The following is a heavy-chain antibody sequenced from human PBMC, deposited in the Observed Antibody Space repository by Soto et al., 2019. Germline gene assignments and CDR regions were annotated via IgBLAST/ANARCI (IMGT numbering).Heavy chain of an antibody. V-gene: IGHV3-9*01. CDR1: GFTFDDYA. D-gene: IGHD6-6*01. Sequence: GGSLRLSSAASGFTFDDYAMHWVRQAPGKGLEWVSGISWNSGSIGYADSVKGRFTISRDNAKNSLYLQMNSLRAEDTALYYCAKSLNVPGWFDPWGQGTLVTGSS. CDR3: AKSLNVPGWFDP. J-gene: IGHJ5*02. CDR2: ISWNSGSI.